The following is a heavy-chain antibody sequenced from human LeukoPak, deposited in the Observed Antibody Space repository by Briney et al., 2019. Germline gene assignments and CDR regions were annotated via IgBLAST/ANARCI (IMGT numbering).Heavy chain of an antibody. CDR3: ARRIVVKNWFDP. D-gene: IGHD2-21*01. CDR2: IYHSGST. CDR1: GGSISSGGYS. V-gene: IGHV4-30-2*01. Sequence: SQTLSLTCAVSGGSISSGGYSWSWIRQPPGKGMEWIGYIYHSGSTYYNPSLKSRVTISVDRSKNQFSLKLSSVTAADTAVYCCARRIVVKNWFDPWGQGTLVTVSS. J-gene: IGHJ5*02.